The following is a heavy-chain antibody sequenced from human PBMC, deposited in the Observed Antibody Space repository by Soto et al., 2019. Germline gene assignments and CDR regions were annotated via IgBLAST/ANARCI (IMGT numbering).Heavy chain of an antibody. CDR3: ARAFTVTTRANAFDI. V-gene: IGHV3-74*01. D-gene: IGHD4-17*01. CDR1: GFTFSSYW. Sequence: PGGSLRLSCAASGFTFSSYWMHWVRQAPGKGLVWVSRINSDGSSTSYADSVKGRFTIPRDNAKNTLYLQMNSLRAEDTAVYYCARAFTVTTRANAFDIWGQGTMVTVPS. CDR2: INSDGSST. J-gene: IGHJ3*02.